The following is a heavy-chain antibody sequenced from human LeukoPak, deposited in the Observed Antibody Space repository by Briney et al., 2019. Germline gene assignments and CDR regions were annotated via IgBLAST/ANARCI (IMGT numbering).Heavy chain of an antibody. CDR1: GFTFSTSG. CDR2: IRFDGSDK. V-gene: IGHV3-30*02. D-gene: IGHD3-22*01. CDR3: AKPLGGHYGVGYYDMRDY. J-gene: IGHJ4*02. Sequence: AGGSLRLSCVASGFTFSTSGMHWARQAPGKGLEWVTFIRFDGSDKYYADSVKGRFTVSRDNSNNTLHLQMNNLRPEDTAVYYCAKPLGGHYGVGYYDMRDYWGQGTLVIVSS.